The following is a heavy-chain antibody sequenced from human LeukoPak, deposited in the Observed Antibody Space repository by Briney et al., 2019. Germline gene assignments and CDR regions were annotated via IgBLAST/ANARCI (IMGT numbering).Heavy chain of an antibody. CDR2: ISYDGTNK. CDR3: AKEGSAKPFDY. CDR1: GFTFSRYG. Sequence: PGRSLRLSCAASGFTFSRYGMHWVRQAPGKGLEWVAGISYDGTNKNSADSVKGRFTISRDSSKNTLYLQMNSLRVEDTAVYYCAKEGSAKPFDYWGQGTLVTVST. D-gene: IGHD1-14*01. V-gene: IGHV3-30*18. J-gene: IGHJ4*02.